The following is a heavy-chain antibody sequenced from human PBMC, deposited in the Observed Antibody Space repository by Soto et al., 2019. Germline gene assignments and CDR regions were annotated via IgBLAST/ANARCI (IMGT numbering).Heavy chain of an antibody. CDR2: IISLFGTT. Sequence: QVQLVQSGAEVKKPGSSVKVSCKASGGTFSSYAFIWVRQAPGQGLEWMGRIISLFGTTNYAQKFQGRVTITADESTSTAYMELSSLRSEDTAEYYCATFTSLYFDNWGQGTLVTVSS. V-gene: IGHV1-69*18. CDR3: ATFTSLYFDN. D-gene: IGHD3-10*01. CDR1: GGTFSSYA. J-gene: IGHJ4*02.